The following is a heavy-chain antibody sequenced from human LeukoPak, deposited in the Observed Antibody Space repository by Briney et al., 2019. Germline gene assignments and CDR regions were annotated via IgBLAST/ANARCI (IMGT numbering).Heavy chain of an antibody. CDR2: IRSKAYGGTT. D-gene: IGHD6-13*01. J-gene: IGHJ4*02. Sequence: PGGSLRLSCAASGFTFSTYAMSWVRQAPGKGLEWVGFIRSKAYGGTTEYAASVKGRFTISRDDSKSIAYLQMNSLKTEDTAVYYCTRGRYIAAAGTTKWVYWGQGTLVTVSS. CDR1: GFTFSTYA. CDR3: TRGRYIAAAGTTKWVY. V-gene: IGHV3-49*04.